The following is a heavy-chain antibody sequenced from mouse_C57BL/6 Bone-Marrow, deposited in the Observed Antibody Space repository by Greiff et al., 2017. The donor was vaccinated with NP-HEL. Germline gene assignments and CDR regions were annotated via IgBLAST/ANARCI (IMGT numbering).Heavy chain of an antibody. CDR3: ARCGYYAGLYWYFDV. Sequence: VQLQQPGAELVRPGTSVKLSCKASGYTFTSYWMHWVKQRPGQGLEWIGVIDPSDSYTNYNQKFKGKATLTVDTSSSTAYMQLSSLTSEDSAVYYCARCGYYAGLYWYFDVWGTGTTVTVSS. CDR2: IDPSDSYT. J-gene: IGHJ1*03. V-gene: IGHV1-59*01. D-gene: IGHD2-3*01. CDR1: GYTFTSYW.